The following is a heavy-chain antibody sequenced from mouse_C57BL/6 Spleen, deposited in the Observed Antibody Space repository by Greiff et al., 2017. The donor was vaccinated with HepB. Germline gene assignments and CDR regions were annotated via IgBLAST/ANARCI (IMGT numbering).Heavy chain of an antibody. V-gene: IGHV1-59*01. J-gene: IGHJ4*01. Sequence: QVQLQQPGAELVRPGTSVKLSCKASGYTFTSYWMHWVKQRPGQGLEWIGVIDPSDSYTNYNQKFKGKATLTVDTSSSTAYMQLSSLTSEDSAVYYCARSGLVAYYYAMDYWGQGTSVTVSS. CDR1: GYTFTSYW. D-gene: IGHD1-1*01. CDR2: IDPSDSYT. CDR3: ARSGLVAYYYAMDY.